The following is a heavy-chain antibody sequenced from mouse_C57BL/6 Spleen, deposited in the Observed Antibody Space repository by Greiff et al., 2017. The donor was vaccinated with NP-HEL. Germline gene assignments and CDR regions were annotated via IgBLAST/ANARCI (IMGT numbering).Heavy chain of an antibody. Sequence: QVQLQQPGAELVKPGASVKMSCKASGYTFTSYWITWVKQRPGQGLEWIGDIYPGSGSTNYNEKFKSKATLTVDTSSSTAYMQLSSLTSEDSAVYYCAREGNYVFWFAYWGQGTLVTVSA. CDR3: AREGNYVFWFAY. J-gene: IGHJ3*01. CDR2: IYPGSGST. D-gene: IGHD2-1*01. V-gene: IGHV1-55*01. CDR1: GYTFTSYW.